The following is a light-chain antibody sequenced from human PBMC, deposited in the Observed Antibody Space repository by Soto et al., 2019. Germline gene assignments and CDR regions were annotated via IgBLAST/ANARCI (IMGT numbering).Light chain of an antibody. V-gene: IGKV3-20*01. Sequence: EIGLTQSPGTLSLSPGERATLSVRASQSVSSSYLAWYNQRPGQAPXXLIYGASRRATGIPDRLSGSGSGTEFTLTISRMEPEDFAVYYCQQYDRSWTFGQGTKVDIK. CDR3: QQYDRSWT. J-gene: IGKJ1*01. CDR1: QSVSSSY. CDR2: GAS.